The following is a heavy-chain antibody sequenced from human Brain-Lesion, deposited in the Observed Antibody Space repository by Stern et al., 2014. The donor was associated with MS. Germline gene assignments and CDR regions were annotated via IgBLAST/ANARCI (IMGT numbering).Heavy chain of an antibody. CDR3: VKDRQYLTYFFDH. D-gene: IGHD2/OR15-2a*01. Sequence: VQLVESGGGVVQPGRPLRLSCVASGFTFGSCAMHWVRQAPGKGLEWLAGVSYDGSNKYYADSVKGRFTISRDNSQNTLYMQMSSLRPEDTAVYYCVKDRQYLTYFFDHWGQGSLVTVSS. V-gene: IGHV3-30*18. CDR2: VSYDGSNK. CDR1: GFTFGSCA. J-gene: IGHJ5*02.